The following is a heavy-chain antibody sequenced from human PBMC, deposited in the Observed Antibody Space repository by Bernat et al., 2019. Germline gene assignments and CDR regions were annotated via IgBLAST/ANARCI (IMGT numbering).Heavy chain of an antibody. Sequence: QLELQESGPGLVKPSETLSLTCTVSGGSISNSNYCWGWIRQPPGKGLEWIGSDCYGGGTYYNLALKSRVTISVDTSKNQFSLKLNSVTAADTAVYYCARRNGYRSDWPNWFGPWGQGTLVTVPS. CDR2: DCYGGGT. V-gene: IGHV4-39*01. CDR1: GGSISNSNYC. CDR3: ARRNGYRSDWPNWFGP. J-gene: IGHJ5*02. D-gene: IGHD6-19*01.